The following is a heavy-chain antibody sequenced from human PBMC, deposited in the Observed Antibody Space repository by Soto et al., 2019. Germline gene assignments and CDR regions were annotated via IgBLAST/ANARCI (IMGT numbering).Heavy chain of an antibody. Sequence: WASVKVSCKASGFTFTSSAVQWVRQARGQRLEWIGWIAVGSGNTNYAQKFQERVTITRDMSTSTAYMELSSLRSDDTAVYYCAADGIAAAGDFDYWGQGTLVTVSS. CDR3: AADGIAAAGDFDY. J-gene: IGHJ4*02. D-gene: IGHD6-13*01. CDR2: IAVGSGNT. V-gene: IGHV1-58*01. CDR1: GFTFTSSA.